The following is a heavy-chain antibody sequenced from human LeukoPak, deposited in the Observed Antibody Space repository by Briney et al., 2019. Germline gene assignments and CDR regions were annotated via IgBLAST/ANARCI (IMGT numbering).Heavy chain of an antibody. Sequence: GESLMISCKGSGYSFKNYWIAWVRQMPGKGLEWMGIIYPGDSKTIYNPSFQGQVTISADKSISTAYLQWSSLKASDTAKYYCARQGFVASYGVDVWGQGTTVTVSS. J-gene: IGHJ6*02. CDR1: GYSFKNYW. CDR3: ARQGFVASYGVDV. CDR2: IYPGDSKT. V-gene: IGHV5-51*01.